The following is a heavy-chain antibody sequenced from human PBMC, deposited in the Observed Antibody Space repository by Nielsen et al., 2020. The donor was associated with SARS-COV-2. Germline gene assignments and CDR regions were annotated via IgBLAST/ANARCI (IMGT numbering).Heavy chain of an antibody. Sequence: WIRQPPGKGLEWVSSISSRSSYIDYGDSMRGRFTISRDNTKNSLYLQMSNLRPEDTAVYYCARGQGLEWLRYYYYGMDVWGQGTTVTVSS. J-gene: IGHJ6*02. CDR2: ISSRSSYI. V-gene: IGHV3-21*06. D-gene: IGHD3-3*01. CDR3: ARGQGLEWLRYYYYGMDV.